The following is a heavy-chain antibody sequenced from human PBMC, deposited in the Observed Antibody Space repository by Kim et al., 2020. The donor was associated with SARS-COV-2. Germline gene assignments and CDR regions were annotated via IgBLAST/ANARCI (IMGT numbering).Heavy chain of an antibody. CDR2: IWYDGSNK. CDR1: GFTFSSYG. Sequence: GGSLRLSCAASGFTFSSYGMHWVRQAPGKGLEWVAVIWYDGSNKYYADSVKGRFTISRDNSKNTLYLQMNSLRAEDTAVYYCARENPYPDYYYMDVWGKGTTVTVSS. V-gene: IGHV3-33*01. J-gene: IGHJ6*03. CDR3: ARENPYPDYYYMDV.